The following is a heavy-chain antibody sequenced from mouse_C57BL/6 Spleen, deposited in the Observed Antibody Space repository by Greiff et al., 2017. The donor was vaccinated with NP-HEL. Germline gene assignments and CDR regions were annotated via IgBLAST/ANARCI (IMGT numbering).Heavy chain of an antibody. J-gene: IGHJ2*01. CDR3: ARYYCGNFVYFDY. CDR1: GYTFTSYW. CDR2: IDPSDSYT. D-gene: IGHD2-1*01. Sequence: QVQLQQPGAELVKPGASVKLSCKASGYTFTSYWMQWVKQRPGQGLEWIGEIDPSDSYTNYNQKFKGKATLTVDTSSSTAYMQLSSLTSEDSAVYYCARYYCGNFVYFDYWGQGTTLTVSS. V-gene: IGHV1-50*01.